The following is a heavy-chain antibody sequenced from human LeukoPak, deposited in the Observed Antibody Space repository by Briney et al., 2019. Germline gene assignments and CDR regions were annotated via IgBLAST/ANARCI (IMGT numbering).Heavy chain of an antibody. CDR2: INPNSGGT. J-gene: IGHJ5*02. CDR3: AREGFWSGYYTHNWFDP. CDR1: GYTFTGYY. V-gene: IGHV1-2*06. Sequence: ASVKVSCKASGYTFTGYYMHWVRQAPGQGLEWMGRINPNSGGTNYAQKFQGRVTMTRDTSISTAYMELSRVRSDDTAVYYCAREGFWSGYYTHNWFDPWGQGTLVTVSS. D-gene: IGHD3-3*01.